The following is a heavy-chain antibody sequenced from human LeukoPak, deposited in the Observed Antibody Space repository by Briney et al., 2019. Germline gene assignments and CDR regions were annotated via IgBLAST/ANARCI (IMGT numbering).Heavy chain of an antibody. J-gene: IGHJ3*02. Sequence: SQTLSLTCTVSGGSISSGDYYWSWIRQPPGKGLEWIGYIYYSGSTYYNPSLKSRVTISVDTSKNQFSLKLSSVTAADTAVYYCASLVNGSGRVSAFDIWGQGTMVTVSS. D-gene: IGHD3-10*01. CDR2: IYYSGST. CDR3: ASLVNGSGRVSAFDI. CDR1: GGSISSGDYY. V-gene: IGHV4-30-4*01.